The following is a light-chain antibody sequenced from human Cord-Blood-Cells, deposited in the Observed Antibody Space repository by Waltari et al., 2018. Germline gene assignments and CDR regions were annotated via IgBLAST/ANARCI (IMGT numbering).Light chain of an antibody. CDR3: QQYGSSPFT. Sequence: EIVLTQSPGTLSLSPGESATLSCRASQSVSSSYLAWDQQKPGQAPRLPVSGASSRATGIPDRCSGSRSGTDYTLTISKLEPEEFAVYYCQQYGSSPFTFGPGTKVDIK. CDR2: GAS. J-gene: IGKJ3*01. CDR1: QSVSSSY. V-gene: IGKV3-20*01.